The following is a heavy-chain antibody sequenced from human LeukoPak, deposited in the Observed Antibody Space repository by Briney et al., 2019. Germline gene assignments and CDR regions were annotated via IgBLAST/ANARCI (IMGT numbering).Heavy chain of an antibody. D-gene: IGHD2-2*01. J-gene: IGHJ3*02. V-gene: IGHV1-8*03. CDR3: ARGGGSSTADAFDI. Sequence: ASVKVSFKASGYTFTSYDINWVRQATGQGLEWMGWMNPNSGNTGYAQKFQGRVTITRNTSISTAYMELSSLRSEDTAVYYCARGGGSSTADAFDIWGQGTMVTVSS. CDR2: MNPNSGNT. CDR1: GYTFTSYD.